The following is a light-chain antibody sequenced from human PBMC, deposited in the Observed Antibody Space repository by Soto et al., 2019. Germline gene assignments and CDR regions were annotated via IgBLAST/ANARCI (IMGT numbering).Light chain of an antibody. J-gene: IGKJ4*01. V-gene: IGKV1-39*01. Sequence: DIQMTQSPSSLSASVGDRVIITCRASQSISSYLNWYQQKPGKAPKLLIYAASSLQSGVPSRFSSSGSGTDFTLTISSLQPEDFATYYCQQSYSTPLTFGGGTKVEIK. CDR2: AAS. CDR3: QQSYSTPLT. CDR1: QSISSY.